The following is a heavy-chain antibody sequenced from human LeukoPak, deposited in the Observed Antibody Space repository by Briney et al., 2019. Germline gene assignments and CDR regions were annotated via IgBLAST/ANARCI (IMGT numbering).Heavy chain of an antibody. J-gene: IGHJ6*03. Sequence: GGSLRLSCEASGFSFPYGMSWVRQAPGKGLEWVSGITNSGENTYYADSVKGRFTISRDNSKNTLYLQMNSLRAEDTAVYYCARDGIAAAGTGYYYYYYYMDVWGKGTTVTVSS. CDR3: ARDGIAAAGTGYYYYYYYMDV. CDR1: GFSFPYG. D-gene: IGHD6-13*01. V-gene: IGHV3-23*01. CDR2: ITNSGENT.